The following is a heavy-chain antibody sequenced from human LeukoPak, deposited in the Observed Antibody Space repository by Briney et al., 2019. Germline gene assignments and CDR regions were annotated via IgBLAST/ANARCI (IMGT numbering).Heavy chain of an antibody. CDR1: GFTFSNYW. D-gene: IGHD6-19*01. V-gene: IGHV3-7*01. CDR3: AAGAGWLIDW. J-gene: IGHJ4*02. Sequence: QPGGSLRLSCAASGFTFSNYWMNWVRQAPGKGMEWVAIIEKDGSEILYVDSVKGRFTIPRDNAKNSLYLQMNSLRAEDTAVYYCAAGAGWLIDWWGQGTLVTVSS. CDR2: IEKDGSEI.